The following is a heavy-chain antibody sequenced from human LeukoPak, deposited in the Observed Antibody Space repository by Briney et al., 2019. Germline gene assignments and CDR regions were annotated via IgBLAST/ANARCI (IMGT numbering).Heavy chain of an antibody. CDR3: ARDRGTVALDY. V-gene: IGHV3-30*01. D-gene: IGHD4-23*01. Sequence: ASMRGRFIISRDNSKNMLDLQMNSLRAEDTAVYYCARDRGTVALDYWGQGTLVTVSS. J-gene: IGHJ4*02.